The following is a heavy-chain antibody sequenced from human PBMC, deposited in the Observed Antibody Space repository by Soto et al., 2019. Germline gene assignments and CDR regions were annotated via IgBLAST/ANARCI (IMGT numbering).Heavy chain of an antibody. D-gene: IGHD1-20*01. V-gene: IGHV6-1*01. CDR2: TYYRSKWYN. J-gene: IGHJ4*02. Sequence: QPLLLASARPRDTVFVNRASWEWIRLSGSRGLEWLGRTYYRSKWYNDYAVSVKSRITINPDTSKNQFSLQLNSVTPEDTAVYYYARQGRSYNWNAVDYWGQGTLVTVSS. CDR3: ARQGRSYNWNAVDY. CDR1: RDTVFVNRAS.